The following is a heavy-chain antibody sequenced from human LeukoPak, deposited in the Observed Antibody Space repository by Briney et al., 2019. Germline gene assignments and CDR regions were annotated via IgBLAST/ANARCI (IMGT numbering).Heavy chain of an antibody. D-gene: IGHD6-19*01. CDR3: ATDPRSSGWYGGFDY. V-gene: IGHV3-48*02. J-gene: IGHJ4*02. CDR1: GLTFSSYS. CDR2: ISSSSSTI. Sequence: GGSLRLSCAASGLTFSSYSMNWVRQAPGKGLEWVSYISSSSSTIYCADSVRGRLTISRDNAKNSLYLQMNSLRDEDTAVYYCATDPRSSGWYGGFDYWGQGTLVTVSS.